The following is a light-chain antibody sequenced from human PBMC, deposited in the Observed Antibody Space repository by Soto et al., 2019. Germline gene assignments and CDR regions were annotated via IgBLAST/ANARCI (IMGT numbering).Light chain of an antibody. Sequence: DIQMTQSPSSLSASVGDRVTITCRASQSISSYLNWYQQKPGKAPKLLIYAASSLQSGVPSRFSSSGSGTDITLTISSLQPEDFATYYCQQSYSTPGTFGQGTKVEIK. CDR1: QSISSY. CDR3: QQSYSTPGT. V-gene: IGKV1-39*01. CDR2: AAS. J-gene: IGKJ1*01.